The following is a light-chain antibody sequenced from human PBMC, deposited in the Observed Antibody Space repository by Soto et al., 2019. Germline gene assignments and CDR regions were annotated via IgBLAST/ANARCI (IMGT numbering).Light chain of an antibody. Sequence: QSVLTQPASMSGSPGQSITISCTGTSSDVGGYDYVPWYQLHPGKAPKLMVFEVSNRPSGVSYRFSGSKSGNTASLTISGLQAEDEADYFCSSYSISTAYLFGTGTKVTGL. J-gene: IGLJ1*01. CDR3: SSYSISTAYL. V-gene: IGLV2-14*01. CDR2: EVS. CDR1: SSDVGGYDY.